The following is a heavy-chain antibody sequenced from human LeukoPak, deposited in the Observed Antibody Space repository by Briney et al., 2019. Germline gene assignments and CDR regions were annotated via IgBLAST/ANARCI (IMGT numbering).Heavy chain of an antibody. CDR3: ARGRYSSSWKDY. J-gene: IGHJ4*02. CDR1: GFTFSRYA. Sequence: GGSLRLSCAASGFTFSRYAMHWVRQAPGKGLEWVALIGSDGNKKYYADSVKGRFSISRDNSNNTLYLQMNSLGVEDTAVYYCARGRYSSSWKDYWGQGTLVTVSS. D-gene: IGHD6-13*01. V-gene: IGHV3-33*01. CDR2: IGSDGNKK.